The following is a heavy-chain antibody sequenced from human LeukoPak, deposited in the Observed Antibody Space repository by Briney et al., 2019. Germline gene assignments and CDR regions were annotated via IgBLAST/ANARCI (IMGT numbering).Heavy chain of an antibody. J-gene: IGHJ3*02. V-gene: IGHV4-59*01. CDR3: ARDGFWGHAFDI. CDR1: GGSISSYY. D-gene: IGHD7-27*01. Sequence: SETLSLTCTVSGGSISSYYWSWIRQPPGKGLEWIGYIYYSGSTNYNPSLKSRVTISVDTSKNQFPLKLSSVTAADTAVYYCARDGFWGHAFDIWGQGTMVTVSS. CDR2: IYYSGST.